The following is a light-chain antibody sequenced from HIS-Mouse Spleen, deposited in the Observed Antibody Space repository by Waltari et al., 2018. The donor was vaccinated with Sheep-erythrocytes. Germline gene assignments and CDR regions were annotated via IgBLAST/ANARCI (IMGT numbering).Light chain of an antibody. CDR1: SSDGGGDNY. CDR3: SSYAGSNNWV. V-gene: IGLV2-8*01. CDR2: EVS. J-gene: IGLJ3*02. Sequence: QSALTQPPSASGSPGQSVTISCTGTSSDGGGDNYASWYQQHPGKAPKLMIYEVSKRPSGVPDRFSGSKSGNTASLTVSGLQAEDEADYYCSSYAGSNNWVFGGGTKLTVL.